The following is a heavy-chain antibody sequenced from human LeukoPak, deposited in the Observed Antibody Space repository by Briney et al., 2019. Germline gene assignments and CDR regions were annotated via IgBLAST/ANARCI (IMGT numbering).Heavy chain of an antibody. CDR2: INHSGST. D-gene: IGHD3-3*01. Sequence: SSETLSLTCTVSGGSISSSSYYWGWIRQPPGKGLEWIGEINHSGSTNYNPSLKSRVTISVDTSKNQFSLKLSSVTAADTAVYYCARSYDFWSGYYFDYWGQGTLVTVSS. J-gene: IGHJ4*02. V-gene: IGHV4-39*07. CDR3: ARSYDFWSGYYFDY. CDR1: GGSISSSSYY.